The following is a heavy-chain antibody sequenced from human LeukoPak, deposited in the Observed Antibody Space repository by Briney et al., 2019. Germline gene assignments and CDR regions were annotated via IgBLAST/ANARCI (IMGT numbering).Heavy chain of an antibody. Sequence: PGGSLRLSCAASGFTFSSYGMHWVRQAPGKGLEWVAVIWYDGSNKYYADSVKGRFTISRDNSKNTLYLQMNSLRAEDTAVYYCARDLDGYNENYFDYWGQGTLVTVSS. CDR1: GFTFSSYG. CDR2: IWYDGSNK. CDR3: ARDLDGYNENYFDY. D-gene: IGHD5-24*01. V-gene: IGHV3-33*01. J-gene: IGHJ4*02.